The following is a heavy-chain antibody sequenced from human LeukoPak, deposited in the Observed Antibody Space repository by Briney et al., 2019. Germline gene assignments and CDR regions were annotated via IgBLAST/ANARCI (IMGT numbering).Heavy chain of an antibody. CDR3: ARGPPYSSSSGADY. CDR1: GYTFTGYY. CDR2: INPNSGGT. D-gene: IGHD6-6*01. V-gene: IGHV1-2*02. J-gene: IGHJ4*02. Sequence: EASVKVSCKASGYTFTGYYMHWVRQAPGQGLEWMGWINPNSGGTNYAQKFQGRVTMTRDTSISTAYMELSSLRSEDTAVYYCARGPPYSSSSGADYWGQGTLVTVSS.